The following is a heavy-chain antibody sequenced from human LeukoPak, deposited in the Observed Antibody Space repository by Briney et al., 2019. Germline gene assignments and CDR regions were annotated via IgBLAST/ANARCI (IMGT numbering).Heavy chain of an antibody. CDR1: GFTSSSYA. D-gene: IGHD6-19*01. CDR2: ISGSGGRT. V-gene: IGHV3-23*01. Sequence: GGSLRLSCATSGFTSSSYAMSWVREAPGRGLEWVSGISGSGGRTYYADSVKGRFTISRDNSKNTLYLQMNSLRADDTAVYYCAKDAVTALAGYYYYMDVWGKGTMVTVSS. CDR3: AKDAVTALAGYYYYMDV. J-gene: IGHJ6*03.